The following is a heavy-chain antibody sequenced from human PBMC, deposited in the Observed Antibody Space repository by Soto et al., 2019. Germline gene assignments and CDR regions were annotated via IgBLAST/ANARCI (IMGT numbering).Heavy chain of an antibody. CDR2: INHSGHT. CDR3: ATGMASAWELVAY. J-gene: IGHJ4*02. Sequence: QVQLQQWGAGLLKPSETLSLTCAVYGGSFSAYYWSWIRQNPGKGLEWIGEINHSGHTNAIPSLKSRVTISEDTSKNQFSLELSSVTAADTAVYYCATGMASAWELVAYWGQGTLVTVSS. V-gene: IGHV4-34*01. CDR1: GGSFSAYY. D-gene: IGHD1-26*01.